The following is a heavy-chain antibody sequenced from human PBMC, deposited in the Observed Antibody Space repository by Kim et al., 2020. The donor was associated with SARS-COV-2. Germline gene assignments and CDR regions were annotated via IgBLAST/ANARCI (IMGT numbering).Heavy chain of an antibody. D-gene: IGHD5-18*01. CDR3: ARSLQLWFDY. J-gene: IGHJ4*02. CDR2: IYYSGST. Sequence: SETLSLTCTVSGGSISSSSYYWGWIRQPPGKGLEWIGSIYYSGSTYYNPSLKSRVTISVDTSKNQFSLKLSSVTAADTAVYYCARSLQLWFDYWGQGTLVTVSS. CDR1: GGSISSSSYY. V-gene: IGHV4-39*01.